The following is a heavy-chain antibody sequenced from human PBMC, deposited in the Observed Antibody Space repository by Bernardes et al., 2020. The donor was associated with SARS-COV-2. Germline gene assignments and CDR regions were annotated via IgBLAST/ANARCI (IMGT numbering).Heavy chain of an antibody. CDR1: GFNFSSYW. Sequence: GGSLRLSCAASGFNFSSYWMHWVRQAPGKGLVWVSRINGDGTSASYADSVKGRFTISRDNAKNTLFLQMNSLRAADTAVYYCARLVVQQPLWGQGTL. V-gene: IGHV3-74*01. CDR2: INGDGTSA. CDR3: ARLVVQQPL. D-gene: IGHD2-15*01. J-gene: IGHJ4*02.